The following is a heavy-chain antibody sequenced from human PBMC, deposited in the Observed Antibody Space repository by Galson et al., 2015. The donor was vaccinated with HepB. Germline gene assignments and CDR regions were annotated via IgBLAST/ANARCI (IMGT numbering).Heavy chain of an antibody. D-gene: IGHD6-19*01. Sequence: SVKVSCKASGFTFSNSVVQWVRQARGQRLEWIGWIVVGSGYTNSAQRFLERITITRDMSTSTASMELSSLNCDDMAVYYCVTGQGYSSNWGQGSLVTVSS. J-gene: IGHJ4*01. CDR3: VTGQGYSSN. CDR2: IVVGSGYT. V-gene: IGHV1-58*01. CDR1: GFTFSNSV.